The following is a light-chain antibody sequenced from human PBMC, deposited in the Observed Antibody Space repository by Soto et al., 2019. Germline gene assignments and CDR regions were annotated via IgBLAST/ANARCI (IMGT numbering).Light chain of an antibody. Sequence: EVVLTQSPDTLSLSPGERATLSCRASQSVSSTFLAWYQQRPGQAPRLLIYGASSRATGIPDRFSGSGSGTDFTLTITRLEPEAFALYSCQQFGTSATSAQGTKV. J-gene: IGKJ1*01. CDR1: QSVSSTF. CDR3: QQFGTSAT. CDR2: GAS. V-gene: IGKV3-20*01.